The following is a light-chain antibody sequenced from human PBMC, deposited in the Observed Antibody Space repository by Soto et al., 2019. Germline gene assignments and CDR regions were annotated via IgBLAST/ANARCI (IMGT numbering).Light chain of an antibody. V-gene: IGLV1-44*01. CDR2: NNN. J-gene: IGLJ1*01. CDR3: AAWDDSLNGYV. CDR1: SSNIGINT. Sequence: QSVLTQPPSASETPGQRVTISCSGSSSNIGINTVDWFQQLPGTAPKLLIYNNNQRPSGVPDRCSGSKSGTSASLAISGLQSEDESDYYCAAWDDSLNGYVFGTGTKVTVL.